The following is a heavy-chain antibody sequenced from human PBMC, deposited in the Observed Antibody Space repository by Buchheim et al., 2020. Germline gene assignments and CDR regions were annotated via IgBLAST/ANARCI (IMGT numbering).Heavy chain of an antibody. D-gene: IGHD5-18*01. CDR2: ISGNGGST. Sequence: EVQVLESGGGLVQPGGSLRLSCAASGFTFSSYAMTWVRQAPGEGLEWVSGISGNGGSTYYADSVKGRFTISRDNSKNPLYLQMNSLRAEDTAVYYCAKDSRGYNYGLFDPWGQGTL. CDR3: AKDSRGYNYGLFDP. J-gene: IGHJ5*02. V-gene: IGHV3-23*01. CDR1: GFTFSSYA.